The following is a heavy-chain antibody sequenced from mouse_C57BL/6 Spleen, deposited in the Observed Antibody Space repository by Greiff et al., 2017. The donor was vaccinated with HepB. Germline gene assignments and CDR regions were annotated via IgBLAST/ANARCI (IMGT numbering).Heavy chain of an antibody. J-gene: IGHJ4*01. CDR3: ARYYYDYPYYYAMDY. V-gene: IGHV2-2*01. CDR2: IWSGGST. CDR1: GFSLTSYG. D-gene: IGHD2-4*01. Sequence: QVQLKESGPGLVQPSQSLSITCTVSGFSLTSYGVHWVRQSPGKGLEWLGVIWSGGSTDYNAAFISRLSISKDNSKSQVFFKMNSLQADDTAIYYCARYYYDYPYYYAMDYWGQGTSVTVSS.